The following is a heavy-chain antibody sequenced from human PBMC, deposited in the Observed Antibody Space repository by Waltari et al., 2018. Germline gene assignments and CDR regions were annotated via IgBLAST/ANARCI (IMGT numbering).Heavy chain of an antibody. CDR3: ARDKSISGTTGGFDL. D-gene: IGHD1-20*01. Sequence: EVQLVESGGDLVQPGGSLRLSCVASGLTFSNYWMSWVRQAPGKGLGWVADIKGDGSKRYHVDLVKRRFTLARDNTKNPLYLEMNSLRGEDTAGYDCARDKSISGTTGGFDLWGQGTLVTISS. J-gene: IGHJ4*02. CDR2: IKGDGSKR. V-gene: IGHV3-7*03. CDR1: GLTFSNYW.